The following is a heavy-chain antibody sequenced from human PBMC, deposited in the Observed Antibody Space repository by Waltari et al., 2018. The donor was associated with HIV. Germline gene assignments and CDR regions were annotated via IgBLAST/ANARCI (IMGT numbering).Heavy chain of an antibody. CDR1: GFTFSSYA. CDR2: ISYDGSNK. Sequence: QVQLVESGGGVVQPGRSLRLSCAASGFTFSSYAMHWVRQAPGKGLEWVAVISYDGSNKYYADSVKGRFTISRDNSKNTLYLQMNSLRAEDTAVYYCATLGPSSWYFDYWGQGTLVTVSS. J-gene: IGHJ4*02. V-gene: IGHV3-30*04. D-gene: IGHD6-13*01. CDR3: ATLGPSSWYFDY.